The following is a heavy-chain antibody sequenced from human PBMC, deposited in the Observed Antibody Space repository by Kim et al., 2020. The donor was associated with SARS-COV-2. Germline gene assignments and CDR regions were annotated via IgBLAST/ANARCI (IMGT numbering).Heavy chain of an antibody. CDR2: ISGSGGIT. D-gene: IGHD4-17*01. CDR3: AKVSDRMTSVTSWDYYFDY. CDR1: GFTFSSYA. J-gene: IGHJ4*02. V-gene: IGHV3-23*01. Sequence: GGSPRLSCEASGFTFSSYAMSWVRQAPGKGLEWVSAISGSGGITYYADSVKGRFTISRDNSKNTLYLQMNSLRAEGTAVYYCAKVSDRMTSVTSWDYYFDYWGQGTLVTVSS.